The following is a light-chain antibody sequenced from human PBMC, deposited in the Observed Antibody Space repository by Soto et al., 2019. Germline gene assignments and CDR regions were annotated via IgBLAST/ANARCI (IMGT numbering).Light chain of an antibody. Sequence: EIVMTQSPATLSVSPGERATFSCRASQSVGSNLAWYQQKPGQTPRVLIYGASTRAIGIPARFSGSGFGTEFTLTISSLQSEDFVVYYCQQYSNWPLLALGGGTKVDIK. CDR2: GAS. CDR3: QQYSNWPLLA. V-gene: IGKV3-15*01. CDR1: QSVGSN. J-gene: IGKJ4*01.